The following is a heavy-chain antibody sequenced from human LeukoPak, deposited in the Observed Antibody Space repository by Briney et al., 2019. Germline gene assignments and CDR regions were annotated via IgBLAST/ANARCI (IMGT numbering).Heavy chain of an antibody. Sequence: QSGGSLRLSCAASGFTFSSYSMNWVRQAPGKGLAWVSYLSCSSSSIFYADSVKGRFTLSRDNDKNSLYLQMNSLRAEDTAVYYCVRRGGSTSQDYMDVWGKGTTVTVSS. CDR1: GFTFSSYS. CDR2: LSCSSSSI. D-gene: IGHD2-2*01. J-gene: IGHJ6*03. V-gene: IGHV3-48*01. CDR3: VRRGGSTSQDYMDV.